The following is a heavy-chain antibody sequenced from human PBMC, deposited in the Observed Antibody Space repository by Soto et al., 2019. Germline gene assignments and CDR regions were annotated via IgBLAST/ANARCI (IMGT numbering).Heavy chain of an antibody. V-gene: IGHV3-33*01. D-gene: IGHD1-26*01. CDR1: GFTFSSYG. CDR2: IWYDGSNK. J-gene: IGHJ4*02. CDR3: ARDLQYSGSPPGY. Sequence: QVQLVESGGGVVQPGRSLRLSCAASGFTFSSYGMHWVRQAPGKGLEWVAVIWYDGSNKYYADSVKGRFTISRDNSKNTLYLQMNSLRAEDTAVYYCARDLQYSGSPPGYWGQETLVTVSS.